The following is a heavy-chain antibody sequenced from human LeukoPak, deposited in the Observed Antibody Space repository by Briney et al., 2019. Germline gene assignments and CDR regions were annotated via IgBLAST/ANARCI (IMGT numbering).Heavy chain of an antibody. V-gene: IGHV4-59*01. CDR3: ARERGSSKAFDP. J-gene: IGHJ5*02. CDR2: IYYSGST. Sequence: SETLSLTCTVSGGSISSYHWNWIRQPPGKGLEWIGYIYYSGSTNYNPSLKSRVTISVDTSKNQFSLKLSSVTAADTAVYYCARERGSSKAFDPGGQGTLVTVSS. CDR1: GGSISSYH. D-gene: IGHD1-26*01.